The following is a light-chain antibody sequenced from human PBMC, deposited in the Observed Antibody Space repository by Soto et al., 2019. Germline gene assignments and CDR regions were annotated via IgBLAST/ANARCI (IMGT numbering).Light chain of an antibody. CDR2: DAS. V-gene: IGKV1-33*01. CDR1: QDINNY. CDR3: QQFGDLTFS. Sequence: DIKMTQSPSSLSASVGDRVTITCQASQDINNYLNWYQQKPGQAPKLLIYDASGLEVGVPSRFSGSGSGTHFTLTISGLQPEDIATYYCQQFGDLTFSVGQGTRLEI. J-gene: IGKJ5*01.